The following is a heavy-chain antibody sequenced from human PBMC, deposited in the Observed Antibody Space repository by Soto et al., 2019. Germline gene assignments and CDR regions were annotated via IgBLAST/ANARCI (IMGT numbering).Heavy chain of an antibody. V-gene: IGHV4-4*02. J-gene: IGHJ4*02. CDR2: IYHSGST. CDR1: GCSISSSNW. CDR3: ATVPPRIVVVLAEFPT. Sequence: PSETLSLTCAFSGCSISSSNWWSWVRQPPGKGLEWIGEIYHSGSTNYNPSLKSRVTISVDKSKNQFSLKLSSVTAADTAVYYCATVPPRIVVVLAEFPTWGQGTLVTVSS. D-gene: IGHD2-21*01.